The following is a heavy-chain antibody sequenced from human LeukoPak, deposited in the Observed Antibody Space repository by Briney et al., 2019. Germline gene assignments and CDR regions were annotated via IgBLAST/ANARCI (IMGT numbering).Heavy chain of an antibody. Sequence: GGSLRLSCAASGFTFSSYWMSWVRQAPGKGLEWVANIKQDGSEKYYVDSVKGRFTISRDNAKNSLYLQMNSLRAEDTAVYYCARERGWELQAFDYWGHGTLVTVSS. J-gene: IGHJ4*01. CDR1: GFTFSSYW. V-gene: IGHV3-7*01. CDR2: IKQDGSEK. CDR3: ARERGWELQAFDY. D-gene: IGHD1-26*01.